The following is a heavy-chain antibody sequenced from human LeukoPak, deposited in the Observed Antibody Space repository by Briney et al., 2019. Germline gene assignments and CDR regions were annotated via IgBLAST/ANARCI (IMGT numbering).Heavy chain of an antibody. V-gene: IGHV3-48*01. J-gene: IGHJ2*01. D-gene: IGHD6-13*01. CDR1: GFTFSSYS. Sequence: GGSLRLSCAASGFTFSSYSMNWVRQAPGKGLEWVSYISSTSSTIYYADSVKGRFTISRDNAKNSLYLQVNSLRAEDTAVYYCAREGAANGAPWGYFDLWGRGTLVTVSS. CDR2: ISSTSSTI. CDR3: AREGAANGAPWGYFDL.